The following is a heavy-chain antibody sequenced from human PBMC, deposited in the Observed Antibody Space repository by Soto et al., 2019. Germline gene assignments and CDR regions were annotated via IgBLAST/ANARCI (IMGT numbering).Heavy chain of an antibody. J-gene: IGHJ4*02. Sequence: SETLSLTCAVSGVSIGSHDWWTWVRQPPGKGLEWIGESHQSGNTNYNSSLESRVTISLDKSKNHFSLQLSSVTVADTAVYYCARHGTLHGDYDYWGQGTLVTVSS. CDR2: SHQSGNT. CDR1: GVSIGSHDW. CDR3: ARHGTLHGDYDY. D-gene: IGHD4-17*01. V-gene: IGHV4-4*02.